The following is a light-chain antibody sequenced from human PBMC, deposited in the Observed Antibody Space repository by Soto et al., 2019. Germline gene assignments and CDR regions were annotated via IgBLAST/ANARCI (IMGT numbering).Light chain of an antibody. Sequence: QSALAQPASVSGSPGQSITISCTGSSSDVGGYNLVSWYQQHPGKAPKVMIYEGSKRPSGVSNRFSGSKSGNTASLTISGLQAEDEADYYCCSFAGSTTVFGGGTKLTVL. CDR2: EGS. CDR3: CSFAGSTTV. V-gene: IGLV2-23*01. J-gene: IGLJ3*02. CDR1: SSDVGGYNL.